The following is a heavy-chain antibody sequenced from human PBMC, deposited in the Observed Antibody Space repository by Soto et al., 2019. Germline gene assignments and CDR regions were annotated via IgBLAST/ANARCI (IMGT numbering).Heavy chain of an antibody. J-gene: IGHJ6*02. Sequence: SVKVSCKASGGTFSSYAISWVRQAPGQGLEWMGGIIPIFGTANYAQKFQGRVTITADESTSTAYMELSSLRSEDTAVYYCARDQGGGNSKSEIYYYGMDVWGQGTTVTVSS. CDR2: IIPIFGTA. D-gene: IGHD2-21*02. CDR3: ARDQGGGNSKSEIYYYGMDV. V-gene: IGHV1-69*13. CDR1: GGTFSSYA.